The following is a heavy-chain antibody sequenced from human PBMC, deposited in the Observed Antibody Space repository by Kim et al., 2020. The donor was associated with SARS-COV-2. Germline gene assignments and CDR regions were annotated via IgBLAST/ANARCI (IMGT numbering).Heavy chain of an antibody. CDR3: TRARGPSIAVPNRSPYFDY. Sequence: SRVTISIDTSKNQFSLKLSSVTAADTAVYYCTRARGPSIAVPNRSPYFDYWGQGTLVTVSS. D-gene: IGHD6-6*01. V-gene: IGHV4-30-2*05. J-gene: IGHJ4*02.